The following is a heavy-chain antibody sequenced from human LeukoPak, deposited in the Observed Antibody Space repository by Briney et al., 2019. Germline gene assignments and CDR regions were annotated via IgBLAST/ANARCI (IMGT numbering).Heavy chain of an antibody. CDR2: ISAYKGNT. D-gene: IGHD3-22*01. J-gene: IGHJ1*01. CDR3: VTTYYYDSSGYYHPHEYFQH. V-gene: IGHV1-18*01. Sequence: ASVKVSCKASGYPFASYGISWVRQAPGQGLEWMGWISAYKGNTNYAQKLQGRVTMTTDTSTSTAYMELRSLRSDDTAVYYCVTTYYYDSSGYYHPHEYFQHWGQGTLVTVSS. CDR1: GYPFASYG.